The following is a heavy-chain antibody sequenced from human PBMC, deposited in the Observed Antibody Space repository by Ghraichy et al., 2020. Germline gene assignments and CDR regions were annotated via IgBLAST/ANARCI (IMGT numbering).Heavy chain of an antibody. CDR2: MYSDGST. D-gene: IGHD1-26*01. V-gene: IGHV3-53*01. CDR3: ASDSSGSYEY. J-gene: IGHJ4*02. Sequence: GGSLRLSCAASGFTVSSKHMSWVRQAPGKGLEWVSGMYSDGSTYYADSVKGRFTISRDNPKNTVYLQMNSLRAEDTAVYYCASDSSGSYEYWGQGTLVTVSS. CDR1: GFTVSSKH.